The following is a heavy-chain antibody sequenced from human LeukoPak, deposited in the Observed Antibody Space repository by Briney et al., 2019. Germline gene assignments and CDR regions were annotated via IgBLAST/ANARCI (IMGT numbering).Heavy chain of an antibody. CDR1: GFTLSSYE. J-gene: IGHJ4*02. CDR2: ISPSYTT. D-gene: IGHD1-7*01. CDR3: ARDSELTGDRTDY. V-gene: IGHV3-48*03. Sequence: GGSLRLSCAASGFTLSSYEMNWVRQAPGKGLEWVSYISPSYTTLYADSVKGRFTISRDDAKNSLFLQMNSLRAEDTALYYCARDSELTGDRTDYWGQGTLVTVSS.